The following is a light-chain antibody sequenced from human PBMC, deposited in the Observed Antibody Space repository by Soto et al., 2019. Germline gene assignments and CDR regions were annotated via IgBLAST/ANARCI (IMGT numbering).Light chain of an antibody. CDR1: RSVLYKSNNKNH. J-gene: IGKJ4*01. CDR3: QQYFDVPFT. Sequence: DIVMTQSPDSLAVSLGERATMNCKCSRSVLYKSNNKNHLAWYQQKPGQPPQLIIYWASTRESGVPERFSGSGSGTDFTLTISXLEAEDVAFYWCQQYFDVPFTFGGGTKV. CDR2: WAS. V-gene: IGKV4-1*01.